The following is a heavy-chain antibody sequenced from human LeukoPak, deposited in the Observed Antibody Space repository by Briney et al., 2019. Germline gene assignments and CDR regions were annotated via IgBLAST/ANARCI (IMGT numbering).Heavy chain of an antibody. D-gene: IGHD3-10*01. Sequence: PGGSLRLSCTVSGFTVSSYGMHWVRQAPGKGLEWVAFIRYDGSNKYYADSVKGRFTISRDNSKNTLYLQMNSLRAEDTAVYYCVKDSKRWKTYYYESGSHYFDYWGQGTLVTVSS. J-gene: IGHJ4*02. CDR3: VKDSKRWKTYYYESGSHYFDY. V-gene: IGHV3-30*02. CDR2: IRYDGSNK. CDR1: GFTVSSYG.